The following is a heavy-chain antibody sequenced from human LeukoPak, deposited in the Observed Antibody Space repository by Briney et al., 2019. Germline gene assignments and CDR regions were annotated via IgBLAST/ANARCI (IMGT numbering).Heavy chain of an antibody. J-gene: IGHJ4*02. Sequence: ASVKVSCKASGYTFTSYGISWVRQAPGQGLEWMGWISPYSGNTNYAQKLQGRVTMTTDTPTRTAYMELRSLRSGDTAVYYCASGPDNGDYDYWGQRTLVIVSS. V-gene: IGHV1-18*01. CDR2: ISPYSGNT. CDR1: GYTFTSYG. D-gene: IGHD4-17*01. CDR3: ASGPDNGDYDY.